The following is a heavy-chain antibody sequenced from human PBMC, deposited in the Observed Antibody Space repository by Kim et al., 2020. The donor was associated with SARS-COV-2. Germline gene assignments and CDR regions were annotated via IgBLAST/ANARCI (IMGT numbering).Heavy chain of an antibody. J-gene: IGHJ6*02. V-gene: IGHV4-31*03. D-gene: IGHD3-10*01. CDR1: GGSISSGGYY. CDR2: IYYSGST. Sequence: SETLSLTCTVSGGSISSGGYYWSWIRQHPGKGLEWIGYIYYSGSTYYNPSLKSRVTISVDTSKNQFSLKLSSVTAADTAVYYCARFLKYYYGSGSYHRDYYYGMDVWGQGTTVTVSS. CDR3: ARFLKYYYGSGSYHRDYYYGMDV.